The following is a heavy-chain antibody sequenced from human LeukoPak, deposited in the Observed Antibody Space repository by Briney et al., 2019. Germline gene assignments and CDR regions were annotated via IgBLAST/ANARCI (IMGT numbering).Heavy chain of an antibody. CDR3: ARGGGWYDS. J-gene: IGHJ5*01. D-gene: IGHD4-23*01. CDR2: IYYSGST. Sequence: PSETLSLTCTVSGGSISNYYWSWIRQPPGKGLEWIGYIYYSGSTNYNPSLRSRVTISVDSSKNQFSLKLSSVTAADTAVYYCARGGGWYDSWGQGTLVIVSS. V-gene: IGHV4-59*01. CDR1: GGSISNYY.